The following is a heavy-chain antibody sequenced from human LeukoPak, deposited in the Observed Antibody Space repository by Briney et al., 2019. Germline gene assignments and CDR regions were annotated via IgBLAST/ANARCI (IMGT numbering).Heavy chain of an antibody. CDR1: GYSFHSYG. J-gene: IGHJ5*02. CDR3: ARGGFSGGSGSSYLNWFDP. CDR2: ISAYNGNT. Sequence: GASVKVSCKASGYSFHSYGISWVRQAPGQGLEWMGWISAYNGNTKYAQYLQGRVTMTTDTSTGTGYMELRSLRSEDTAVYYCARGGFSGGSGSSYLNWFDPWGQGTLVTVSS. D-gene: IGHD3-10*01. V-gene: IGHV1-18*01.